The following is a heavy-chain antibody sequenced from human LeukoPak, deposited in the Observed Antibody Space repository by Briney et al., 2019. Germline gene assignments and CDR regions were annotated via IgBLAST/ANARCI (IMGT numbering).Heavy chain of an antibody. CDR3: ARDPNSKVVPAARLTLNWFDP. J-gene: IGHJ5*02. V-gene: IGHV1-69*01. D-gene: IGHD2-2*01. CDR1: GGTFSSYA. CDR2: IIPIFGTA. Sequence: ASVKVSCKASGGTFSSYAISWVRQAPGQGLEWMGGIIPIFGTANYAQKFQGRVTITADESTSTAYMELSSLRSEDTAVYYCARDPNSKVVPAARLTLNWFDPWGQGTLVTVS.